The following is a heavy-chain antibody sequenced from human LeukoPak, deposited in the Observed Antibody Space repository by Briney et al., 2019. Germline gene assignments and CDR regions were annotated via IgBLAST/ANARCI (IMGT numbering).Heavy chain of an antibody. V-gene: IGHV3-48*01. CDR1: GFTFSSYS. J-gene: IGHJ3*02. Sequence: GGSLRLSCAASGFTFSSYSMTWVRQAPGKGLEWVSYISSSGSTKYYADSVKGRFTISRDSAKNSLYLQMNSLRAEDTAVYYCAREYSSSSGRAFDIWGQGTMVTVSS. CDR3: AREYSSSSGRAFDI. CDR2: ISSSGSTK. D-gene: IGHD6-6*01.